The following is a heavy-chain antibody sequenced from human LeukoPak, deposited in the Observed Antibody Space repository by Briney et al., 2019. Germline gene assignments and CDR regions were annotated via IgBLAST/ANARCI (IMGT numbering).Heavy chain of an antibody. Sequence: LVKVSCKASGGTFSSYAISWVRQAPGQGLEWMGRIIPILGIANYAQKFQGRVTITADKSTSTAYMELSSLRSEDTAVYYCFGGSVRYGMDVWGQGTTVTVSS. CDR3: FGGSVRYGMDV. CDR1: GGTFSSYA. D-gene: IGHD3-10*01. V-gene: IGHV1-69*04. J-gene: IGHJ6*02. CDR2: IIPILGIA.